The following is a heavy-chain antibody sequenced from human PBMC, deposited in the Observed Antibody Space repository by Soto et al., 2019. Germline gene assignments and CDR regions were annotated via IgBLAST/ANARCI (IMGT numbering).Heavy chain of an antibody. CDR3: SRGILV. CDR1: GGSINSGGYC. J-gene: IGHJ4*02. D-gene: IGHD5-18*01. Sequence: QVQLQESGPGLVKPSQTLSLTCTVSGGSINSGGYCWSWIRQNPGKGLDWIGCISYGGSTSYNPSLKSRVTISVDTSKNPFSLKLTSVTAADTAVYYCSRGILVWGQGALITVSS. CDR2: ISYGGST. V-gene: IGHV4-31*03.